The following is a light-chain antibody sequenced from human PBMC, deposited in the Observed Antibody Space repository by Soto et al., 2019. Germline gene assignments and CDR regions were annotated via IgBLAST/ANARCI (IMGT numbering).Light chain of an antibody. Sequence: DIQMTQSPSTLSASVGDRVTITCRASQSISRSLAWYQQKPGKAPSLLIYDASSLEGGVPSRFSGSGFGTEFTPTITNLQPADFATYYCQQYSDFLISFGPGTTVDFK. CDR2: DAS. J-gene: IGKJ3*01. CDR1: QSISRS. CDR3: QQYSDFLIS. V-gene: IGKV1-5*01.